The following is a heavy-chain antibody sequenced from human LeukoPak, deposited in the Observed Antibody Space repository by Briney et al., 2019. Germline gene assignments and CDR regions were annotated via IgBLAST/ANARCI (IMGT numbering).Heavy chain of an antibody. V-gene: IGHV3-74*01. CDR2: ISHDGSVT. CDR3: ASDHLSIAATGMRY. D-gene: IGHD6-13*01. J-gene: IGHJ4*02. CDR1: GFIFGSYV. Sequence: GGSLRLSCAASGFIFGSYVMHWVRQPPGKGLEWVSRISHDGSVTNYADSVKGRFTVSRDNAKNTLYLQMNSLRPDDTAVYYCASDHLSIAATGMRYWGQGTLVTVSS.